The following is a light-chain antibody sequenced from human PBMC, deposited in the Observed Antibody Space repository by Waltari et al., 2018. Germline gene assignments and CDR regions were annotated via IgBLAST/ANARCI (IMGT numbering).Light chain of an antibody. CDR3: CSYAGSYTFGVV. V-gene: IGLV2-11*01. CDR2: DVS. J-gene: IGLJ2*01. CDR1: SSAVGGYNY. Sequence: QSALTQPRSVSGSPGQSVTISCTGTSSAVGGYNYVSWYQQHPGKAPKLMIYDVSKRPSGVPDRFSGSKSGNTASLTISGLQAEDEADYYCCSYAGSYTFGVVFGGGTKLTVL.